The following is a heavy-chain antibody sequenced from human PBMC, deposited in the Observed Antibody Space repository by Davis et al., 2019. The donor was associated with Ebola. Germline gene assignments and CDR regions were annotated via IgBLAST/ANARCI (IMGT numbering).Heavy chain of an antibody. CDR1: GGTFSSYA. D-gene: IGHD2-15*01. J-gene: IGHJ3*02. Sequence: SVKVSCKASGGTFSSYAISWVRQAPGQGLEWMGRIIPILGIANYAQKFQGRVTITADKSTSTAYMELSSLRSEDTAVYYCASAVVHYDAFDIWGQGTMVTVSS. CDR3: ASAVVHYDAFDI. CDR2: IIPILGIA. V-gene: IGHV1-69*04.